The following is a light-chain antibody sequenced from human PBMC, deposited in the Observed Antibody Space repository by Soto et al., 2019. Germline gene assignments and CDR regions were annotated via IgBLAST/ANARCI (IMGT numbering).Light chain of an antibody. CDR2: AAS. CDR3: QQSYTTPYT. V-gene: IGKV1-39*01. CDR1: QSISRD. J-gene: IGKJ2*01. Sequence: DIQLTQSPSSLSASVGDKVAITCRASQSISRDLNWYQQKPGKAPKLLIYAASSLQSGVPSRFSCSGSGTEFTLTISTLQPEDFASFYCQQSYTTPYTFGQGTKLEIK.